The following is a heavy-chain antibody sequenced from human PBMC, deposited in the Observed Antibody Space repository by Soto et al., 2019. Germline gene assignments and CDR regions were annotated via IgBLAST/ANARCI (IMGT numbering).Heavy chain of an antibody. V-gene: IGHV1-69*01. CDR3: ASLGATPAYYYYYGMDV. CDR1: GGTFSSYA. Sequence: QVQLVQSGAEVKKPGSSVKVSCKASGGTFSSYAISWVRQAPGQGLEWMGGIIPIFGTANYAQKFQGRVTITEDESTSTADMELSSLRSEDTAVYYCASLGATPAYYYYYGMDVWGQGTTVTVSS. CDR2: IIPIFGTA. D-gene: IGHD1-26*01. J-gene: IGHJ6*02.